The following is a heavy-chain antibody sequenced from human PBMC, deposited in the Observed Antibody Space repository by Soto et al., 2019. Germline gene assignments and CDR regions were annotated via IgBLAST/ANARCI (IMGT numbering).Heavy chain of an antibody. CDR3: ASNSVPMVRGVTSFDY. CDR1: GGSISSGGYY. V-gene: IGHV4-31*03. Sequence: QVQLQESGPGLVKPSQTLSLTCTVSGGSISSGGYYWSWIRQHPGKVLEWIGYIDYSGSTYYNPSLKSRVTISVDTSKNQFSLKLSSVTAADTVVYYCASNSVPMVRGVTSFDYWGQGTLVTVSS. J-gene: IGHJ4*02. D-gene: IGHD3-10*01. CDR2: IDYSGST.